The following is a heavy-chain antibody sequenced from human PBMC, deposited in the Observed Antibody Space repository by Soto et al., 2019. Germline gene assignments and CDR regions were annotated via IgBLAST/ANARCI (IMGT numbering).Heavy chain of an antibody. CDR1: GGSISTYY. Sequence: PSETLSLTCTVSGGSISTYYWSWIPQPPGKGLEWIGYIYYSGSATYNPSLKSRVTISVDTSKNQFSLNLSSVTAADTAVYYCARSPGYYFDYWGQGTLVTVSS. D-gene: IGHD3-10*01. J-gene: IGHJ4*02. CDR2: IYYSGSA. V-gene: IGHV4-59*08. CDR3: ARSPGYYFDY.